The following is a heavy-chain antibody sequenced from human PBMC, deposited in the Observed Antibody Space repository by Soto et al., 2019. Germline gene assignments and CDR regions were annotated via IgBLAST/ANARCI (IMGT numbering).Heavy chain of an antibody. J-gene: IGHJ4*02. CDR1: GFTFSSYA. V-gene: IGHV3-23*01. Sequence: EVQLLESGGGLVQPGGSLRLSCAASGFTFSSYAMSWVRQAPGKGLEWVSAISGRGGRTYYADSVKGRFTISRDNSKNTLYLQMNSLRAEDTDVYYCAALIVVVMYPDYWGQGTLVTVSS. D-gene: IGHD3-22*01. CDR2: ISGRGGRT. CDR3: AALIVVVMYPDY.